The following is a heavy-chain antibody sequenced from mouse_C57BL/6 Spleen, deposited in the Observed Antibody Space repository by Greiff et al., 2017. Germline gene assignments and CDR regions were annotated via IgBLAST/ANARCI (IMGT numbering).Heavy chain of an antibody. Sequence: VQLQPSGPELVKPGASVKISCKASGYSFTGYYMNWVKQSPEKSLEWIGEINPSTGGTTYNQKFKAKATLTVDKSSSTAYMQLKSLTSEDSAVYYCARRGYDYDDAMDYWGQGTSVTVSS. CDR3: ARRGYDYDDAMDY. V-gene: IGHV1-42*01. CDR1: GYSFTGYY. D-gene: IGHD2-4*01. J-gene: IGHJ4*01. CDR2: INPSTGGT.